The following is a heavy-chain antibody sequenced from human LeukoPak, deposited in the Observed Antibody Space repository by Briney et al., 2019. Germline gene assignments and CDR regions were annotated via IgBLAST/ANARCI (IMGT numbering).Heavy chain of an antibody. CDR3: ARGGLAVANYYYYYGMDV. J-gene: IGHJ6*02. V-gene: IGHV1-46*01. CDR2: INPGGGST. D-gene: IGHD6-19*01. Sequence: RASVKVSCRASGYTSTSYYMHWVRQAPGQGLEWMGIINPGGGSTSYAQKFQGRVTMTRDTSTSTVYMELSSLRSEDTAVYYCARGGLAVANYYYYYGMDVWGQGTTVTVSS. CDR1: GYTSTSYY.